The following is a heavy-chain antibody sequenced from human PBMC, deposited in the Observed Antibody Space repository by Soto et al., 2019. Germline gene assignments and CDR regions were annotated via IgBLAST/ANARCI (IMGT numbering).Heavy chain of an antibody. CDR2: IYHSGST. Sequence: QLQLQESGSGLVKPSQTLSLTCAVSGGSISSGGYSWSWIRQPPGKGLEWIGYIYHSGSTYYNPHLKSRATISVDRSKNQSSLKLSSVTAADTAVYYCARDGRVRNPYWYFDLWGRGTLVTVSS. D-gene: IGHD1-1*01. CDR3: ARDGRVRNPYWYFDL. J-gene: IGHJ2*01. V-gene: IGHV4-30-2*01. CDR1: GGSISSGGYS.